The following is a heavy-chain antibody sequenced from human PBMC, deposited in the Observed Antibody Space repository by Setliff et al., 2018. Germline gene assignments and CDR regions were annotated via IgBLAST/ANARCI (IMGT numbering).Heavy chain of an antibody. CDR3: ARGEGGSYLGAYYYYYMDV. J-gene: IGHJ6*03. CDR1: GYSISSGYI. V-gene: IGHV4-38-2*02. CDR2: IGHTGSI. D-gene: IGHD1-26*01. Sequence: SETLSLTCTVSGYSISSGYIWGWIRQPPGKGLEWVGNIGHTGSINYNPSLKSRVTISVDTSKNQFSLKLSSVTAADTAVYYCARGEGGSYLGAYYYYYMDVWGKGTTVTVSS.